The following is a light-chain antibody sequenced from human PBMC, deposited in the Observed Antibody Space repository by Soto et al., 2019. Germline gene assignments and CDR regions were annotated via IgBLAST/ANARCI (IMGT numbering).Light chain of an antibody. CDR1: QSVSSN. V-gene: IGKV3-15*01. J-gene: IGKJ4*01. CDR2: GAS. CDR3: QQDYNWPRPT. Sequence: EIVMTQSPATLSVSPGERATLSCRASQSVSSNLAWYQQKPGQAPRLLIYGASTRATGIPARFSGSGSGTEFTLTISRLQSEGFAVYYRQQDYNWPRPTFGGGTKVEIK.